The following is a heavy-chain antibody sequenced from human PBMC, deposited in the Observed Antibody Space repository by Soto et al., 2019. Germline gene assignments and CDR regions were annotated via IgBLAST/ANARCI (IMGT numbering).Heavy chain of an antibody. CDR3: ARDLITFGRSRAFGI. D-gene: IGHD3-16*01. CDR1: GYAFTSYA. V-gene: IGHV1-3*01. J-gene: IGHJ3*02. Sequence: ASVKVSCKASGYAFTSYAMHWVRQAPGQRLEWMGWINAGNGNTKYSQKFQGRVTITRDTSASTAYMELSSLRSEDTAVYYCARDLITFGRSRAFGIWAQGTMVTGSS. CDR2: INAGNGNT.